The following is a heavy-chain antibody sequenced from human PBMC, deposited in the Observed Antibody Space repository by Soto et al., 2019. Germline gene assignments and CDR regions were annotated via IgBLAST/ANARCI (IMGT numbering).Heavy chain of an antibody. CDR3: AREEEGLVREVIITHAFDI. Sequence: WMGRIIPILGIANYAQKFQGRVTITADKSTSTAYMELSSLRSEDTAVYYCAREEEGLVREVIITHAFDIWGQGIIVSVPS. V-gene: IGHV1-69*04. CDR2: IIPILGIA. J-gene: IGHJ3*02. D-gene: IGHD3-10*01.